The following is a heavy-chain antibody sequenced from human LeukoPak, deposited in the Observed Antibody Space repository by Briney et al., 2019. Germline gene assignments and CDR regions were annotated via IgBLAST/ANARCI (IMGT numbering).Heavy chain of an antibody. V-gene: IGHV4-31*01. CDR1: GGSISSGGYY. CDR2: IYYSGST. D-gene: IGHD3-22*01. CDR3: ARAADSGGIYYRLDP. Sequence: PSQTLSLTCTVSGGSISSGGYYWSWIRQYPGKGLEWIGSIYYSGSTYYNPSLRSPVTISVDTSKNQFFLRLSSVTAADTAVYYCARAADSGGIYYRLDPWGQGTLVTVSS. J-gene: IGHJ5*02.